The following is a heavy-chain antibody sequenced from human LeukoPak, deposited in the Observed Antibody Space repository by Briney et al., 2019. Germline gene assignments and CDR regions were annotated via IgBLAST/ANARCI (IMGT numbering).Heavy chain of an antibody. V-gene: IGHV3-23*01. J-gene: IGHJ4*02. CDR3: ARHRTASDY. CDR1: GFTFSSYA. Sequence: QTGGSLRLSCAASGFTFSSYAMSWVRQAPGKGLEWVSAISGSGGSTYYADSVKVRFTISRDNAKNSLYLQMTSLRAEDTAVYYCARHRTASDYWGQGTLVTVSS. D-gene: IGHD3-16*02. CDR2: ISGSGGST.